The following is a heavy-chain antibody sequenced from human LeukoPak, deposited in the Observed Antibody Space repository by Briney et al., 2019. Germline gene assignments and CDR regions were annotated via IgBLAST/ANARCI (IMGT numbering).Heavy chain of an antibody. J-gene: IGHJ3*02. V-gene: IGHV1-18*01. D-gene: IGHD3-10*01. Sequence: ASVKVSCKASGYTFTKYDISWVRQAPGQGLEWMGWISSYYGNTNHAQKLQGRVTMTTDTSTSTAYMELRSLRSDDTAVYYCARDGWFGDLDAFDIWGQGTMVVVSS. CDR3: ARDGWFGDLDAFDI. CDR1: GYTFTKYD. CDR2: ISSYYGNT.